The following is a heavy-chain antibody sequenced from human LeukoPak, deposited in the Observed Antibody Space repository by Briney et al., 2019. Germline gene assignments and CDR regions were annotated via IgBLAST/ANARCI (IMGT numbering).Heavy chain of an antibody. V-gene: IGHV3-7*03. CDR3: ATMASNVFEY. Sequence: GGSLRLSCEASGSTLSNYLITWVREAPGKGLEWVANIKPDGREKYYMPSVKGRFTISRDSAKNSFYLQMNSLRAEDTAVYYCATMASNVFEYWGQGTLVTVSS. J-gene: IGHJ4*02. CDR1: GSTLSNYL. D-gene: IGHD5-24*01. CDR2: IKPDGREK.